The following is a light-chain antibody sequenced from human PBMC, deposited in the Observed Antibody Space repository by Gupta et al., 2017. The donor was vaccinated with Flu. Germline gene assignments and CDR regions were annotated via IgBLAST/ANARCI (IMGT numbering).Light chain of an antibody. CDR1: SNDVGGSNR. CDR3: SSHAGRVTWV. Sequence: QSHPTQPRSVSGSPGQSVTISCTGTSNDVGGSNRVSWYEQRPGKAPKLILYDVTERPSGVPDRFSGSKSGNTASLTISGLQADDEADYYCSSHAGRVTWVFGTGTTVTVL. CDR2: DVT. V-gene: IGLV2-11*01. J-gene: IGLJ1*01.